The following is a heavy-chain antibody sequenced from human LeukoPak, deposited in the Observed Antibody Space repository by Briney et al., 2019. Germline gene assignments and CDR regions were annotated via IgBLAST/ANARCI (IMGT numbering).Heavy chain of an antibody. D-gene: IGHD6-13*01. J-gene: IGHJ4*02. CDR3: ARGLAESSY. CDR1: GGSFSGYY. Sequence: SETLSLTCAVYGGSFSGYYWSWIRQPPGKGLEWIGEINHSGSTNYNQSLKSRVTISVDTSKNQFSVKLSCVTAADTAVYYCARGLAESSYWGQGTLVTVSS. CDR2: INHSGST. V-gene: IGHV4-34*01.